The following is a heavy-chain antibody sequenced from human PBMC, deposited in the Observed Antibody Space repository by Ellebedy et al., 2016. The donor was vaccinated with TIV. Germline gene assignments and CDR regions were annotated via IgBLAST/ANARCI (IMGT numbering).Heavy chain of an antibody. V-gene: IGHV2-5*02. D-gene: IGHD1-26*01. CDR2: VYWDDDN. J-gene: IGHJ4*02. Sequence: SGPTLVKPTQTLTLTCTFSGFSLITSGMGVGWIRQPPGKALEWLAFVYWDDDNRYNPFLRSRLTVTKDTSKNQVVLTVANVDPMDTATYFCAHRRTISGSWNFGSFDYWGQGILVTVSS. CDR1: GFSLITSGMG. CDR3: AHRRTISGSWNFGSFDY.